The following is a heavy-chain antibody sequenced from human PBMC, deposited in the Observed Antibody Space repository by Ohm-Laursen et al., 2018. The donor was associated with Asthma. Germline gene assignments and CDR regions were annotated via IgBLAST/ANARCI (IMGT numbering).Heavy chain of an antibody. Sequence: SDTLSLTWGVSGGSITRGGYSWHWIRQPPGKGLEWIGHIFHSGNTYYNPSLKSRVTISLDRPKNQFSLKLTSVTAADTAVYYCASQPRYFYGLDVWGQGTTVAVSS. V-gene: IGHV4-30-2*01. CDR1: GGSITRGGYS. CDR3: ASQPRYFYGLDV. J-gene: IGHJ6*02. CDR2: IFHSGNT.